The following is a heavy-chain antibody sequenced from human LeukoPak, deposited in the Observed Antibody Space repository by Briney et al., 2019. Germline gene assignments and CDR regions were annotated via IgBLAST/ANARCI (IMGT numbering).Heavy chain of an antibody. CDR1: GGSISSSSYY. Sequence: SETLSLTCTVSGGSISSSSYYWGWIRQPPGKGLEWIGSIYYSGSTYYNPSLKSRVTISVDTSKNQFSLKLSSVTAADTAVYYCARHWAARPTSDRLEPGTIDYWGQGTLVTVSS. J-gene: IGHJ4*02. CDR2: IYYSGST. V-gene: IGHV4-39*01. D-gene: IGHD6-6*01. CDR3: ARHWAARPTSDRLEPGTIDY.